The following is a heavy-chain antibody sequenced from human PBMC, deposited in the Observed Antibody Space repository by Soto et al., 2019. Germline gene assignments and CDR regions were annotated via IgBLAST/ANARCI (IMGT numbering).Heavy chain of an antibody. CDR3: ARGGYCSGGSCLEGMDV. CDR2: ILSDGSAK. CDR1: EFTLSRYT. J-gene: IGHJ6*02. D-gene: IGHD2-15*01. Sequence: GGSLRLSCGVSEFTLSRYTMHWVRQAPGKGLEWVALILSDGSAKYYADSVKGRFTISGDDPLYLEMTSLRGEDTAVYYCARGGYCSGGSCLEGMDVWGQGTTVTVSS. V-gene: IGHV3-30-3*01.